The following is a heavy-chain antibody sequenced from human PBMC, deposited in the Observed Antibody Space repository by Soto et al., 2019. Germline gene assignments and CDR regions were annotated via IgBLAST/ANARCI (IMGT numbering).Heavy chain of an antibody. CDR2: ISAYNGNT. CDR3: ARVIHYYDSSGYYPNWFDP. V-gene: IGHV1-18*01. D-gene: IGHD3-22*01. CDR1: GYNFTSYG. J-gene: IGHJ5*02. Sequence: ASVKVSCKASGYNFTSYGISWVRQAPGQGLEWMGWISAYNGNTNYAQKLQGRVTMTTDTSTSTAYMELRSLRSDDTAVYYCARVIHYYDSSGYYPNWFDPWGQGTLVTVS.